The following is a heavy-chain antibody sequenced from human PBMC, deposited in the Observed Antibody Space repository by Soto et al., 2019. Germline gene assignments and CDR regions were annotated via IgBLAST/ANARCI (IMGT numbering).Heavy chain of an antibody. CDR2: ISGGGDGT. CDR1: GFTFYNYA. CDR3: AKKGLGSLATYCTTGDCQYDFDV. J-gene: IGHJ3*01. D-gene: IGHD2-8*01. V-gene: IGHV3-23*01. Sequence: EVQLLESGGGLVRPGGSLRLSCAASGFTFYNYAMNWVRQAPGKGLEWVSTISGGGDGTYYADSVKGRFTISRDNSRNTVYLQMNSLRAEDTAVYYCAKKGLGSLATYCTTGDCQYDFDVWGQGTLVTVSS.